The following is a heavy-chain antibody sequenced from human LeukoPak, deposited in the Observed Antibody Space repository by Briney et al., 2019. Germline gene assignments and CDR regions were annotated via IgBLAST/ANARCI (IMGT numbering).Heavy chain of an antibody. Sequence: GGSLRLSCAASGFTFDDYAMHWVRQAPGKGLEWVSSISSSSSYIYYADSVKGRITISRDNAKNSLYLQMNSLRAEDTAVYYCARDLGGGAFDYWGQGTLVTVSS. CDR3: ARDLGGGAFDY. CDR1: GFTFDDYA. V-gene: IGHV3-21*01. CDR2: ISSSSSYI. J-gene: IGHJ4*02. D-gene: IGHD3-16*01.